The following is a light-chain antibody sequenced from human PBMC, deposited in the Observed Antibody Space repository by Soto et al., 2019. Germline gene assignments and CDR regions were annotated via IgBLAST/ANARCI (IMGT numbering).Light chain of an antibody. J-gene: IGKJ2*03. CDR3: QQYGNSPRYS. CDR1: RSVASIY. V-gene: IGKV3-20*01. CDR2: ATS. Sequence: EIVLTQSPGTLALSPGESVTLSCRASRSVASIYLAWYQQKPGQAPRLVIYATSSRATGIPDRFSGSGSGTDFPLTISRLEPEDFAVYYCQQYGNSPRYSFGQGTRLEIK.